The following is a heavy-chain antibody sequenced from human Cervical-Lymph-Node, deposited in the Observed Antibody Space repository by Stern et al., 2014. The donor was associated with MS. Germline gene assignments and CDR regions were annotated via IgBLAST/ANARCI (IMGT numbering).Heavy chain of an antibody. V-gene: IGHV3-33*01. Sequence: VQLLESGGGVVQPGRSLRLSCAASGFTFSSYGMHWVRQAPGKGLEWVAVIWDDGSNKSYADSVKGRFTISRDNSKNTLYLQMNSLRAEDTAVYYCARDRHDLGYCSGGSCYLPDYWGQGTLVTVSS. D-gene: IGHD2-15*01. CDR1: GFTFSSYG. CDR3: ARDRHDLGYCSGGSCYLPDY. CDR2: IWDDGSNK. J-gene: IGHJ4*02.